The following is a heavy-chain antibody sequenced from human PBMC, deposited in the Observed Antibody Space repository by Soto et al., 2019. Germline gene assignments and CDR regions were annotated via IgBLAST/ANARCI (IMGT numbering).Heavy chain of an antibody. CDR1: GYTFTGYY. Sequence: SVKVSCKASGYTFTGYYMHWVRQAPGQRLEWMGWINPNSGGTNYAQKFQGWVTMTRDTSISTAYMELSRLRSDDTAVYYCARDRVDFWSGYYYYGMDVWGQGTTVTVSS. CDR3: ARDRVDFWSGYYYYGMDV. J-gene: IGHJ6*02. CDR2: INPNSGGT. D-gene: IGHD3-3*01. V-gene: IGHV1-2*04.